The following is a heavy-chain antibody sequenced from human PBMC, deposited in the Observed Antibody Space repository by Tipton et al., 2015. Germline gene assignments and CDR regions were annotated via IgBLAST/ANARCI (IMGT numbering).Heavy chain of an antibody. Sequence: QVQLVQSGAEVKKPGASVKVSCKASGYTFTSYGISWVRQAPGQGLEWMGWISTYQGTTNYGQNLQARVTMTTDTSTSTAYMELRSLRSDDTAVYYCSRVWAADGDFDYWGQGTLVTVSS. CDR3: SRVWAADGDFDY. CDR2: ISTYQGTT. CDR1: GYTFTSYG. J-gene: IGHJ4*02. D-gene: IGHD5-24*01. V-gene: IGHV1-18*01.